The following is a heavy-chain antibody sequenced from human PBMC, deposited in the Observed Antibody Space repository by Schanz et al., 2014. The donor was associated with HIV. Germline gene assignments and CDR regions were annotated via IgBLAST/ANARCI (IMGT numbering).Heavy chain of an antibody. CDR3: AKDMRNYYEWGDWFDP. J-gene: IGHJ5*02. CDR1: GYNFRGYG. Sequence: EVQLLESGGGAVRPGGSLRLSCAASGYNFRGYGMNWVRQAPGKGLEWVALISANGRTTDYADSVVGRFTISRDNSKNTLYMQMNSLRVEDTAVYYCAKDMRNYYEWGDWFDPWGQGTLVTVSS. V-gene: IGHV3-23*01. CDR2: ISANGRTT. D-gene: IGHD3-22*01.